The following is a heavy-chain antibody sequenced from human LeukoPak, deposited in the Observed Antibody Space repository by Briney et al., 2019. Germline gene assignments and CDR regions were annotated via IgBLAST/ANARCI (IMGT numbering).Heavy chain of an antibody. D-gene: IGHD3-10*02. V-gene: IGHV3-23*01. CDR1: GFTFTSYA. Sequence: GGSLRLSCAASGFTFTSYAMSWVRQAPGKGLEWVSAISGSGRDTYYADSMKGRFTISRDNSKNTLYLQMNSLRAEDTAVYYCARAEMWVLRSSDYWGQGTLVTVSS. J-gene: IGHJ4*02. CDR3: ARAEMWVLRSSDY. CDR2: ISGSGRDT.